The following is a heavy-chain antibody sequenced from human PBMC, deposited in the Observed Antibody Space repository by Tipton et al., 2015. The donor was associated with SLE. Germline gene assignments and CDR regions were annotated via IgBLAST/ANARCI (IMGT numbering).Heavy chain of an antibody. CDR1: GDSISSSSYY. D-gene: IGHD3-22*01. V-gene: IGHV4-39*07. CDR2: FYYSGNT. Sequence: TLSLTCTVSGDSISSSSYYWGWIRQPPGKGLEWIRTFYYSGNTYFNPSLKSRVTISIDTSKNQFSLRLSSVTAADTAVYYCARDYYDSRGYTLFDYWGQGALVTVSS. J-gene: IGHJ4*02. CDR3: ARDYYDSRGYTLFDY.